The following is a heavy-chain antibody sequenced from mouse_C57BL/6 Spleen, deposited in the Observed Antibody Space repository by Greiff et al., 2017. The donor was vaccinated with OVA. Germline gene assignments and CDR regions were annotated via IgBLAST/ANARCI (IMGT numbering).Heavy chain of an antibody. V-gene: IGHV1-15*01. Sequence: LVESGAELVRPGASVTLSCKASGYTFTDYEMHWVKQTPVHGLEWIGAIDPETGGTAYNQKFKGKAILTADKSSSTAYMELRSLTSEDSAVYYCTRVLLRQGAMDYWGQGTSVTVSS. D-gene: IGHD1-1*01. CDR1: GYTFTDYE. J-gene: IGHJ4*01. CDR3: TRVLLRQGAMDY. CDR2: IDPETGGT.